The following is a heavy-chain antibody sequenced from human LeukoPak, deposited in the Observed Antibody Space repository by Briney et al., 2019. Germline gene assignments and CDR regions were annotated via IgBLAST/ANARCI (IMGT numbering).Heavy chain of an antibody. Sequence: SETLSLTCTVSGGSISSYYWSWIRQPPGKGPEWIGNIYDSGSTNYNPSLKSRVTISVDTSKNQFSLELRSVTAADTAVYYCARRVVDSRWYFDVWGRGTLITVSS. CDR2: IYDSGST. D-gene: IGHD2-2*01. CDR3: ARRVVDSRWYFDV. J-gene: IGHJ2*01. V-gene: IGHV4-59*01. CDR1: GGSISSYY.